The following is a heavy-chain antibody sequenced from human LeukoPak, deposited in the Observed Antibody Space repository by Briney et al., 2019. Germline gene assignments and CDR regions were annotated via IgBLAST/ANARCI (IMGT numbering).Heavy chain of an antibody. Sequence: ASVNVSCKASGYTFTTYGISWVRQAPGQGLEWMGWISPYNGNTNYAQKVQDRVTMTTDTSTSTAYMELRSLTSDDTAVYYCARDYGSGENRFDYWGQGTLVTVSS. CDR3: ARDYGSGENRFDY. CDR1: GYTFTTYG. CDR2: ISPYNGNT. J-gene: IGHJ4*02. D-gene: IGHD3-10*01. V-gene: IGHV1-18*01.